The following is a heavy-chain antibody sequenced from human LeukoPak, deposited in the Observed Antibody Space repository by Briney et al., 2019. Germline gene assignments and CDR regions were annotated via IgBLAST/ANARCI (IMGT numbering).Heavy chain of an antibody. J-gene: IGHJ4*02. Sequence: GGSLRLSCATSGFTFSHYAMNWVRQAPGKGLEGVSSISTSSSYTHYADSVSGRFTISRDNANNSLFLQMDSLTAEDTALYYCVRGDNWNDKPFDYWGQGALVTVSS. CDR1: GFTFSHYA. CDR2: ISTSSSYT. V-gene: IGHV3-21*06. D-gene: IGHD1-1*01. CDR3: VRGDNWNDKPFDY.